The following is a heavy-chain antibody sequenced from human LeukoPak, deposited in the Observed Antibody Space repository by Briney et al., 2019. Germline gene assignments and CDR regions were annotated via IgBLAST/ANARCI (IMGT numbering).Heavy chain of an antibody. CDR1: GFTFSSYW. D-gene: IGHD3-3*01. V-gene: IGHV3-7*01. J-gene: IGHJ4*02. Sequence: GGSLRLSCAASGFTFSSYWMSWVRQAPGKGLEWVANIKQDGSEKYYVDSVKGRFTISRDNAKNSLYLQMNGLRAEDTAVYYCARDREMDTYYDFWSGYPGFDYWGQGTLVTVSS. CDR3: ARDREMDTYYDFWSGYPGFDY. CDR2: IKQDGSEK.